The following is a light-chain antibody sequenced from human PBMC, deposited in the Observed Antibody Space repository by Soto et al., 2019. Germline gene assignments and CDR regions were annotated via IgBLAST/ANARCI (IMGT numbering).Light chain of an antibody. J-gene: IGKJ1*01. Sequence: DIVMTQSPLSLPVTPGGPASISCRSSQSLQHSNGYNYLDWYVQKPGQSPQILIYLASNRASGVPERFSGSGSGTDFTLKISRVEAEDVGTYYCMQALQTPAFGQGTKVEIK. CDR3: MQALQTPA. CDR1: QSLQHSNGYNY. V-gene: IGKV2-28*01. CDR2: LAS.